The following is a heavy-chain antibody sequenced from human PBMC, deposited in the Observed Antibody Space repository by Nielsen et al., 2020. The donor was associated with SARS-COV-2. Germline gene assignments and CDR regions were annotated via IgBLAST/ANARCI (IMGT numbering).Heavy chain of an antibody. Sequence: GESLKISCAASGFTFSSYSMNWVRQAPGKGLEWVSYISSSSSTIYYADSVKGRFTISRDNAKNSLYLQMNSLRAEDTAVYYCAKEPEPRLAVAGTFLDYWGQGTLVTVSS. CDR3: AKEPEPRLAVAGTFLDY. J-gene: IGHJ4*02. CDR1: GFTFSSYS. CDR2: ISSSSSTI. V-gene: IGHV3-48*01. D-gene: IGHD6-19*01.